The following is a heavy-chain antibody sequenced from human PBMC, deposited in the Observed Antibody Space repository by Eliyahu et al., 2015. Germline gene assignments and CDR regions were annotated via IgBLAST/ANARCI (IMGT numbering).Heavy chain of an antibody. CDR3: ARDVRLAGQVFFDY. Sequence: QVQLVESGGGVVQPGRSLXXXCAASGFXFSNFAMHWVRQGPGKGVEWVAIILHDGSSKYHTDSVKGRFTISRDLSKNTLYLQMNSLRGEDTAVYYCARDVRLAGQVFFDYWGQGTLVTVSS. V-gene: IGHV3-30-3*01. CDR2: ILHDGSSK. CDR1: GFXFSNFA. D-gene: IGHD6-19*01. J-gene: IGHJ4*02.